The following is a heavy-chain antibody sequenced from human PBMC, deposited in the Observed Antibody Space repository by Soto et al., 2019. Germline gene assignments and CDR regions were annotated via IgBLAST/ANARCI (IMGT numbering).Heavy chain of an antibody. CDR1: GGSFSGYY. V-gene: IGHV4-34*01. J-gene: IGHJ4*02. CDR3: ARGVPDAPEKYYFDS. Sequence: PSETLSLTCAVYGGSFSGYYWSWIRQSPEKGLEWIGEIDHSGSTNQNPSLKSRVSISVDTSKNQFSLKLRSLTAADTAVYYCARGVPDAPEKYYFDSWGLGTLVTVSS. CDR2: IDHSGST.